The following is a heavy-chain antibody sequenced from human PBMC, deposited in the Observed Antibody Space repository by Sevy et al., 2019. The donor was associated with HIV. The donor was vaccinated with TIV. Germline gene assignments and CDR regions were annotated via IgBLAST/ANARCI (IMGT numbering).Heavy chain of an antibody. CDR1: GYTFTSYD. CDR3: AGGLGYSSSCGY. V-gene: IGHV1-8*03. D-gene: IGHD6-13*01. J-gene: IGHJ4*02. Sequence: ASVKVSCKASGYTFTSYDINWVRQATGQGLEWMGWMNPNSGNTGYAQKFQGRVTITRNTSISTAYMELSSLRSEDTAVYYCAGGLGYSSSCGYWGQGTLVTVSS. CDR2: MNPNSGNT.